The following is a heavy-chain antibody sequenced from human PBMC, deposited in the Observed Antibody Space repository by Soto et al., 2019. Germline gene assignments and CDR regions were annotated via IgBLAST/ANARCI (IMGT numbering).Heavy chain of an antibody. CDR3: ATRRGDGYNDY. CDR1: GGTFSSYT. Sequence: QVQLVQSGAEVKKPGSSVKVSCKASGGTFSSYTISWVRQAPGQGLEWMGRIIPILGITNYAQKFQGRVTISAXKSTSTAYMELSSLRSEDTAVYYCATRRGDGYNDYWGQGTLVTVSS. CDR2: IIPILGIT. V-gene: IGHV1-69*02. D-gene: IGHD3-10*01. J-gene: IGHJ4*02.